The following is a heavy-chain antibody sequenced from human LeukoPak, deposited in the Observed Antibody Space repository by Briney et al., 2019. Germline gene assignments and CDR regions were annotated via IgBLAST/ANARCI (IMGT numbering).Heavy chain of an antibody. V-gene: IGHV4-59*08. CDR2: IYYSGSI. Sequence: SETLSLTCTVSGGSISSHYWSWIRQPPGKGLEWIGYIYYSGSINYNPSLKSRVTISVDTSKNQFSLNLSSVTAADTAVYYCARQPRNYGMDVWGQGTTVTVSS. CDR3: ARQPRNYGMDV. CDR1: GGSISSHY. J-gene: IGHJ6*02.